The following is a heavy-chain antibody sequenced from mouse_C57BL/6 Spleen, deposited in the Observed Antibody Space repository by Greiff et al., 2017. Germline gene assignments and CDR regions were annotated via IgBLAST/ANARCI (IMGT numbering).Heavy chain of an antibody. CDR3: AKRGGTTVVARGYAMDY. Sequence: VQLQQSGPGLVQPSQSLSITCTVSGFSLTSYGVHWVRQSPGKGLEWLGVIWRGGSTDYNAAFMSRLSITKDNSKSQVFFKMNSLQADDTAIYYCAKRGGTTVVARGYAMDYWGQGTSVTVSS. J-gene: IGHJ4*01. D-gene: IGHD1-1*01. V-gene: IGHV2-5*01. CDR2: IWRGGST. CDR1: GFSLTSYG.